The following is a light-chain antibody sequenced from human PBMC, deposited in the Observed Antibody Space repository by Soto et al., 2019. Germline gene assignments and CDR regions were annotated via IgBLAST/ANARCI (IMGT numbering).Light chain of an antibody. V-gene: IGKV3-11*01. CDR1: QSINY. CDR2: DAS. CDR3: QQRNNWPPTWT. Sequence: EIVLTQSPATLSLSPGERVTLSCRASQSINYLAWYQQKPGQAPRLLIHDASARATGIPARFSGSGSGTDFTLTISSLEPEDFAVYYCQQRNNWPPTWTFGQGTKVEIK. J-gene: IGKJ1*01.